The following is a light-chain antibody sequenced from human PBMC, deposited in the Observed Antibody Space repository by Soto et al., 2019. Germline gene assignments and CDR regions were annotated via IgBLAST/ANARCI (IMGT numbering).Light chain of an antibody. CDR3: QQRSIWLT. CDR2: DAS. Sequence: EIVLTQSPATLSLSPGERATLSCRASQSVSSYLSWYQQKPGEAPRLLIYDASTSATGSPAMLSGGGSGTDFTLTISILDHEDVAFYCCQQRSIWLTFGRGTKVEIK. V-gene: IGKV3-11*01. CDR1: QSVSSY. J-gene: IGKJ1*01.